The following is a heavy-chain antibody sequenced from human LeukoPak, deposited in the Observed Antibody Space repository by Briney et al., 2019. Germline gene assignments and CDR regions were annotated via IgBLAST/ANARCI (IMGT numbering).Heavy chain of an antibody. CDR1: GYTFTSYV. CDR2: ISAYNGNT. CDR3: ARARGLGEAGDAFDI. J-gene: IGHJ3*02. D-gene: IGHD3-16*01. V-gene: IGHV1-18*01. Sequence: ASVKVSCKASGYTFTSYVITWVRQAPGQGLEWMGWISAYNGNTSYAQKLQGRVTMTTDTSTSTAYMELRSLRSDDTAVYYCARARGLGEAGDAFDIWGQGTMVTVSS.